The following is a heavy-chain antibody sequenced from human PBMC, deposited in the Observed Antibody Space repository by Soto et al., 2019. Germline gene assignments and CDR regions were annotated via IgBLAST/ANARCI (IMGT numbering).Heavy chain of an antibody. D-gene: IGHD5-18*01. V-gene: IGHV3-30-3*01. CDR3: ARDGSYGRLGLYYGMDV. Sequence: PGGSLRLSCAASGFTFSSYAMHWVRQAPGKGLEWVAVISYDGSNKYYADSVKGRFTISRDNSKNALYLQMNSLRAEDTAVYYCARDGSYGRLGLYYGMDVWGQGTTVTVSS. CDR1: GFTFSSYA. J-gene: IGHJ6*02. CDR2: ISYDGSNK.